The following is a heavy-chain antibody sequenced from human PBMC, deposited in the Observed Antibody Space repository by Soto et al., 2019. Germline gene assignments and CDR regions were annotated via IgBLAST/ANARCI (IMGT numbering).Heavy chain of an antibody. J-gene: IGHJ6*03. D-gene: IGHD2-2*01. V-gene: IGHV3-23*01. CDR3: AKGADCSSTSCRSGFYYYMDV. Sequence: GGSLRLSCAASGFTFSSYAMSWVRQAPGKGLEWVSAISGSGGSTYYADSVKGRFTISRDNSKSTLYLQMNSLRAEETAVYYCAKGADCSSTSCRSGFYYYMDVWGKGTTVTVSS. CDR2: ISGSGGST. CDR1: GFTFSSYA.